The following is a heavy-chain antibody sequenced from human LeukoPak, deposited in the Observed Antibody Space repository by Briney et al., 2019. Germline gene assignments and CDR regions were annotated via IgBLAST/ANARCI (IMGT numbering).Heavy chain of an antibody. Sequence: PSETLSLTCAVYGGSFSGYYWSWIRQPPGKGLEWIGEINHSGSTNYNPSLKSRVTISVDTFKNQFSLKLSSVTAADTAVYYCARGPFIVGATLDYWGQGTLVTVSS. CDR3: ARGPFIVGATLDY. CDR1: GGSFSGYY. D-gene: IGHD1-26*01. J-gene: IGHJ4*02. CDR2: INHSGST. V-gene: IGHV4-34*01.